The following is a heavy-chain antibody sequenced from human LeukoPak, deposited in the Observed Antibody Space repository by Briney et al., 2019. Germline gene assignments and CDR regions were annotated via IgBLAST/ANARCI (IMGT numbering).Heavy chain of an antibody. CDR1: GGSISGFY. J-gene: IGHJ4*02. V-gene: IGHV4-59*08. Sequence: PSETLSLTCTVSGGSISGFYWSWLRQPPGKGLEWIGYIHYSGSTNYNPSFKSRVTISVDTSKNQFSLKLNSVTAADTAVYYCARQDNDYPYYFDYWGQGTLVTVSS. CDR2: IHYSGST. D-gene: IGHD4-11*01. CDR3: ARQDNDYPYYFDY.